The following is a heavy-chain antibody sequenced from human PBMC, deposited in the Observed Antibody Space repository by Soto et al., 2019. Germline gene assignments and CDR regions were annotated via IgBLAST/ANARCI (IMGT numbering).Heavy chain of an antibody. CDR3: ARDRWGYCSSTSCYRIYYYYYYMDV. D-gene: IGHD2-2*01. CDR1: GFTFNNYA. CDR2: ISPNGDST. V-gene: IGHV3-23*01. Sequence: GGSLRLSCAASGFTFNNYAMNWVRQAPGRGLEWVSIISPNGDSTYYADSVKGRFTISRDNSQNTVFLQMNSLKAEDTAMYYCARDRWGYCSSTSCYRIYYYYYYMDVWGKGTTVTVSS. J-gene: IGHJ6*03.